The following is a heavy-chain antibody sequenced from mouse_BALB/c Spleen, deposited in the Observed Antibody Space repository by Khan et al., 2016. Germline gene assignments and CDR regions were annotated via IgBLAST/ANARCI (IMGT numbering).Heavy chain of an antibody. Sequence: EVELVESGGGLVKPGGSLKLSCAASGFTFSDYYMYWVRQTPEKRLEWVATISDGGSYTYYPDSVKGRFTISRANATNKLYLQTSSLKSEDTAIYYCAREGLRRGFAYWGQGTLVTVSA. V-gene: IGHV5-4*02. CDR1: GFTFSDYY. D-gene: IGHD2-4*01. J-gene: IGHJ3*01. CDR2: ISDGGSYT. CDR3: AREGLRRGFAY.